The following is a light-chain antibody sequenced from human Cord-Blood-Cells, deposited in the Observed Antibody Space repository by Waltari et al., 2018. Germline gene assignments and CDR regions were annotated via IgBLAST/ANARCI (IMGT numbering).Light chain of an antibody. CDR3: QQYNNWPPWT. Sequence: EIVMTQSPATLSVSPGASATLSCRASQCVSSNLAWYQQKPGQAPMLRIYVSSTRATGIPARFSGSGSSTEFTLTISSLQSEDFAVYYCQQYNNWPPWTFGQGTKVEIK. V-gene: IGKV3-15*01. J-gene: IGKJ1*01. CDR2: VSS. CDR1: QCVSSN.